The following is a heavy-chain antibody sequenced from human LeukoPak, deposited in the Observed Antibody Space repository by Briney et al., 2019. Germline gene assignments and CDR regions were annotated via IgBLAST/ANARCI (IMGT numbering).Heavy chain of an antibody. CDR3: ARVLLLWFGESQYYYGMDV. CDR2: IIPILGIA. CDR1: RGTFSSYA. Sequence: GSSVKVSCKASRGTFSSYAISWVRQAPGQGLEWMGRIIPILGIANYAQKFQGRVTITADKSTSTAYMELSSLRSEDTAVYYCARVLLLWFGESQYYYGMDVWGQGTTVTVSS. V-gene: IGHV1-69*04. J-gene: IGHJ6*02. D-gene: IGHD3-10*01.